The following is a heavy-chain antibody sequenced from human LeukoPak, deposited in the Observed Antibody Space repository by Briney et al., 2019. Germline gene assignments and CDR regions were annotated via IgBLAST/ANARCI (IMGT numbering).Heavy chain of an antibody. J-gene: IGHJ4*02. V-gene: IGHV1-2*02. Sequence: ASVKVSCKASGYTFTGYYMHWVRQAPGQGLEWMGWINPNSGGTNYAQKFQGRVTMTRDTSISTAYMELSRLRSDDTAVDYCARFGTWELRVFDYWGQGTLVTVSS. CDR1: GYTFTGYY. CDR2: INPNSGGT. CDR3: ARFGTWELRVFDY. D-gene: IGHD1-26*01.